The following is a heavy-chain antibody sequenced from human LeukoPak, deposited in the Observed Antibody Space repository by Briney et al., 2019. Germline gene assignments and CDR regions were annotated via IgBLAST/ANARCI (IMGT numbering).Heavy chain of an antibody. V-gene: IGHV1-24*01. J-gene: IGHJ5*02. Sequence: GASVKVSCKVSGYTLTELSMHWVRQAPGKGLEWMGGFDPEDGETIYAQKFQGRVTMTEDTSTDTAYMELSSLRSEDTAVYYCATRGGYYDSNWFDPWGQGTLVTVSS. CDR1: GYTLTELS. CDR3: ATRGGYYDSNWFDP. D-gene: IGHD3-22*01. CDR2: FDPEDGET.